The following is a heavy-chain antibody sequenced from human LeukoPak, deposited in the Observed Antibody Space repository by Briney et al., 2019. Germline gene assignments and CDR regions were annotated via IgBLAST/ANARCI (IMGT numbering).Heavy chain of an antibody. D-gene: IGHD2-15*01. J-gene: IGHJ4*02. CDR1: GFLLSTSGMR. CDR2: IDWDDDK. CDR3: ARTFSGGSYLFDY. Sequence: ESGPTLVNPTQTLTLTCTFSGFLLSTSGMRVSWIRQPPGKALEWLARIDWDDDKFYSTSLKTRLTISKDTSKNQVVLTMTNMDPVDTATYYCARTFSGGSYLFDYWGPGTLVTVSS. V-gene: IGHV2-70*04.